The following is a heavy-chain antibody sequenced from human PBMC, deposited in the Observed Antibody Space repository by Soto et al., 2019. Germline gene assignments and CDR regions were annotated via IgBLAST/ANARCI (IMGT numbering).Heavy chain of an antibody. CDR2: IDPSDSYT. V-gene: IGHV5-10-1*01. CDR1: GYSFTSYW. J-gene: IGHJ3*02. CDR3: ARQADYSSRWDDAFDI. Sequence: PGESLKISCKGSGYSFTSYWISWVRQMPGKGLEWMGIIDPSDSYTNYSPSFQGHVTISADKSISTAYLQWSSLKASDTAMYYCARQADYSSRWDDAFDIWGQGTMFTVS. D-gene: IGHD6-19*01.